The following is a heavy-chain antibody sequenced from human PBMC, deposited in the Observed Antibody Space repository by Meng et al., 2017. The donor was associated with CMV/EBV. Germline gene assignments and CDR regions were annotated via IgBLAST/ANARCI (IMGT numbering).Heavy chain of an antibody. CDR2: ISGSGVST. J-gene: IGHJ4*02. Sequence: GESLKISCAASGFTFSNFAMNWVRQAPGKGLEWVSSISGSGVSTNYAGSVKGRFTVSRDNSKNTLYLQTNSLRAEDTAVYYCAKGRGDSDYDFEYWGRGTLVTVSS. CDR1: GFTFSNFA. D-gene: IGHD5-12*01. CDR3: AKGRGDSDYDFEY. V-gene: IGHV3-23*01.